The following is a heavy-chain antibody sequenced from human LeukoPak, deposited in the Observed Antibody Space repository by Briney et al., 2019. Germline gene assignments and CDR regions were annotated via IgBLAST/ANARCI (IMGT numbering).Heavy chain of an antibody. V-gene: IGHV1-2*02. J-gene: IGHJ5*02. CDR1: GYTFTGYY. CDR2: INPNSGGT. D-gene: IGHD1-7*01. CDR3: ARERTTGTTEDWFDP. Sequence: ASVKVSFKASGYTFTGYYMHWVRQAPGQGLECMGWINPNSGGTNYAQKFQGRVTMTRDTSISTAYMELSRLRSDDTAVYYCARERTTGTTEDWFDPWGQGTQVIVSS.